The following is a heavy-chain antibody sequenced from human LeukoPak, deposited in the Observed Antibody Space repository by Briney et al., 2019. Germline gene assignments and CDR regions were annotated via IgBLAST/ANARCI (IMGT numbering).Heavy chain of an antibody. CDR1: GGSISSDY. J-gene: IGHJ4*02. V-gene: IGHV4-59*05. CDR2: IYYSGST. D-gene: IGHD3-9*01. Sequence: SETLSLTCTVSGGSISSDYWSWIRQPPGKGLEWIGSIYYSGSTYYNPSLKSRVTISVDTSKNQFSLKLSSVTAADTAVYYCARGYYDILTGYSNWGQGTLVTVSS. CDR3: ARGYYDILTGYSN.